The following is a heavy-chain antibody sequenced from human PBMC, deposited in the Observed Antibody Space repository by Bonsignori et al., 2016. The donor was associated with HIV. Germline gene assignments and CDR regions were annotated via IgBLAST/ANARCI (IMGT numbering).Heavy chain of an antibody. Sequence: QVQLVQSGAEVKKPGASVRVACGTSGYTFTSYHMHWVRQAPVQGLEWMAVINPTTTTTTYAPRFQGRVTVTRDTSTSTVYMELTSLRSEDTAVYYCGTEGVARGSPAYWGQGTLVTVSS. CDR3: GTEGVARGSPAY. CDR1: GYTFTSYH. CDR2: INPTTTTT. D-gene: IGHD3-16*01. J-gene: IGHJ4*02. V-gene: IGHV1-46*01.